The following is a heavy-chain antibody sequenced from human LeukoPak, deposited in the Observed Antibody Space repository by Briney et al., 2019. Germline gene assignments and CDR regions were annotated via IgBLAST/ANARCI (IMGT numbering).Heavy chain of an antibody. CDR1: GGSISSSSYY. V-gene: IGHV4-39*01. CDR2: IYYSGST. J-gene: IGHJ4*02. CDR3: ARQDVIAARQLDY. D-gene: IGHD6-6*01. Sequence: PSETLSLTCTVSGGSISSSSYYWGWIRQPPGKGLEWIGSIYYSGSTYYNPSLKSRVTISVDTSKNQFSLKLSSVTAADTAVYYCARQDVIAARQLDYWAREPWSPSPQ.